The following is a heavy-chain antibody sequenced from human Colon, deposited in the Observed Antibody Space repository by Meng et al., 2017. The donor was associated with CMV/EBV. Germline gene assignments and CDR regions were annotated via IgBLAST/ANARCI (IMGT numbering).Heavy chain of an antibody. CDR3: ATVRGSYPGDYYYGMDV. V-gene: IGHV1-46*01. J-gene: IGHJ6*02. CDR1: GYTFTTYY. CDR2: ISSDGRYT. D-gene: IGHD1-26*01. Sequence: ASVKVSCKASGYTFTTYYIHWVRQAPGQGLEWLGTISSDGRYTTYAQRFEGRGTMTRDTSTSAVYMDLRSLKSEDTAIYYCATVRGSYPGDYYYGMDVWGQGTTVTVSS.